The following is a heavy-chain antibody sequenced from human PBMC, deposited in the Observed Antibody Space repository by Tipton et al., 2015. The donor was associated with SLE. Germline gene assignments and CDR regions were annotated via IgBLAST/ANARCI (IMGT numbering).Heavy chain of an antibody. J-gene: IGHJ4*02. CDR3: ARTSSLEWLFDY. D-gene: IGHD3-3*01. Sequence: QLVQSGPEVKKPGASVKVSCKASGYTFTGYYMHWVQQAPGQGLEWMGWMNPNSGNTYYAQKFQGRVTMTRNTSISTAYMELSSLRSEDTAVYYCARTSSLEWLFDYWGQGTLVTVSS. V-gene: IGHV1-8*02. CDR1: GYTFTGYY. CDR2: MNPNSGNT.